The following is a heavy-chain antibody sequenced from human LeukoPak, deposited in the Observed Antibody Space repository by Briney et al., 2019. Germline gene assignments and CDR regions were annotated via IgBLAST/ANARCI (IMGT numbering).Heavy chain of an antibody. Sequence: GGSLRLSCAASGFTFSSYWMSWVRQAPGKGLEWVANIKQDGSEKYYVDSVKGRFTISRDNTKNSLYLQMNSLRAEDTAVYYCARVRYYSSFDYWGQGTLVTVSS. J-gene: IGHJ4*02. CDR3: ARVRYYSSFDY. CDR1: GFTFSSYW. CDR2: IKQDGSEK. D-gene: IGHD4-11*01. V-gene: IGHV3-7*01.